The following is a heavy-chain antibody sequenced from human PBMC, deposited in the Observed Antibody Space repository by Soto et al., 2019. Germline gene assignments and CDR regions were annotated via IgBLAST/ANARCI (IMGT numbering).Heavy chain of an antibody. CDR3: AREGAAAPQTYYYGMDV. CDR1: GCTFSSYA. D-gene: IGHD6-13*01. CDR2: IIPIFGTA. V-gene: IGHV1-69*13. Sequence: SVKVSCKASGCTFSSYAISWVRQAPGQGLEWMGGIIPIFGTANYAQKFQGRVTITADESTSTAYMELSSLRSEDTAVYYCAREGAAAPQTYYYGMDVWGQGTTVTVSS. J-gene: IGHJ6*02.